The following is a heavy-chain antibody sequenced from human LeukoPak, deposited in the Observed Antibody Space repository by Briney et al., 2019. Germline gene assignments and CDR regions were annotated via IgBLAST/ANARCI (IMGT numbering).Heavy chain of an antibody. V-gene: IGHV3-23*01. D-gene: IGHD3-9*01. CDR3: AKDPFKYFDLLSGI. CDR2: ISGSGGST. J-gene: IGHJ3*02. CDR1: GFTFSSYA. Sequence: PGGSLRLSCAASGFTFSSYAMSWVRQAPGKGLEWVSAISGSGGSTYYADSVKGRSTISRDNSKNTLYLQMNSLRAEDTAVYYCAKDPFKYFDLLSGIWGQGTMVTVSS.